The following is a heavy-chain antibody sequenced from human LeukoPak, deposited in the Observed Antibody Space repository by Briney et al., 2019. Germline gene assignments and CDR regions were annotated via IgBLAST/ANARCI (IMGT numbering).Heavy chain of an antibody. Sequence: GGSLRLSCSASGISFSTYAMSWVRQAPGKGQNGVSRITGTGSTTQYAESVKGRFTISRDNSRNTLYLQMNSLRVEDTAVYYCARQPNWNDLGRFDPWGQRTQVTVSS. CDR1: GISFSTYA. D-gene: IGHD1-1*01. CDR3: ARQPNWNDLGRFDP. J-gene: IGHJ5*02. CDR2: ITGTGSTT. V-gene: IGHV3-23*01.